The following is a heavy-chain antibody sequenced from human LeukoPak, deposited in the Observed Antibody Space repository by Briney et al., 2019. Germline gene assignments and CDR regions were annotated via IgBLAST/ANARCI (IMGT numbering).Heavy chain of an antibody. Sequence: ASVKVSCKASGYTFTSYDINWVRQATGQGLEWMGWMNPNSGNTGSAQGFQGRITMTRDTSISTAYMGLSSLRSEDTAVYYCARGPLVRLPSSFDPWGQGTLVTVSS. CDR3: ARGPLVRLPSSFDP. D-gene: IGHD3-16*02. V-gene: IGHV1-8*01. J-gene: IGHJ5*02. CDR2: MNPNSGNT. CDR1: GYTFTSYD.